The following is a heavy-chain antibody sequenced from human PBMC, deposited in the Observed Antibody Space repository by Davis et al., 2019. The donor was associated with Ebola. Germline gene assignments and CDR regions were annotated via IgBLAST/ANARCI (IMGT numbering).Heavy chain of an antibody. CDR2: IYHSGST. Sequence: LRLSCAVSGGSISSGGYSWSWIRQPPGKGLEWIGYIYHSGSTNYNPSLKSRVTISVDTSKNQFSLKLSSVTAADTAVYYCARGVRGVIGYWGQGTLVTVSS. D-gene: IGHD3-10*01. V-gene: IGHV4-30-2*01. CDR1: GGSISSGGYS. CDR3: ARGVRGVIGY. J-gene: IGHJ4*02.